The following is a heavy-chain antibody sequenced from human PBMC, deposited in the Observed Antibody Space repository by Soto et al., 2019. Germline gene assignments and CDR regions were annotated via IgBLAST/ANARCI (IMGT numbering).Heavy chain of an antibody. CDR3: ARARGTPIRSRYAMDV. CDR2: ISHDGRNE. V-gene: IGHV3-30*04. J-gene: IGHJ6*02. D-gene: IGHD4-17*01. CDR1: GFTFNNYA. Sequence: QVQLVESGGGVVQPGRSLRLSCVASGFTFNNYAIYWVRQAPGKGLEWVAVISHDGRNEYYADSVKGRFTISRDNSKNTLYLQMNTLRGEDTAVYHCARARGTPIRSRYAMDVWGQGTTVTVSS.